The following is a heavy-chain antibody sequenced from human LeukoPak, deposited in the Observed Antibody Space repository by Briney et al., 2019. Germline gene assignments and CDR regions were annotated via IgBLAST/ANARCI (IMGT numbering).Heavy chain of an antibody. J-gene: IGHJ4*02. V-gene: IGHV3-30*02. CDR3: AKGGGSGWYGYLDY. Sequence: GGSLRLSCAASGFTFSSYGMHWVRQAPGKGLEWVAFIRYDGSNKYYADSVKGRFTISRDNSKNTLYLQMNSLRAEDTAVYYCAKGGGSGWYGYLDYWGQGTLVTVSS. CDR2: IRYDGSNK. D-gene: IGHD6-19*01. CDR1: GFTFSSYG.